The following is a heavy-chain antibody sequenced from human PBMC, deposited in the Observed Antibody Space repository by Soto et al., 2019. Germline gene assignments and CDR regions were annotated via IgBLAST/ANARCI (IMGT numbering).Heavy chain of an antibody. D-gene: IGHD3-22*01. CDR1: GGSISSYY. CDR2: IYYSEST. Sequence: PSETLSLTCTVSGGSISSYYWSWIRQPPGKGLEWIGYIYYSESTNNNPSLKSRVTISVDTYKNKYYLKLSTVTAADTTVYYYARGSYYYDSSGYYHYWGQGTLVTVSS. V-gene: IGHV4-59*08. J-gene: IGHJ4*02. CDR3: ARGSYYYDSSGYYHY.